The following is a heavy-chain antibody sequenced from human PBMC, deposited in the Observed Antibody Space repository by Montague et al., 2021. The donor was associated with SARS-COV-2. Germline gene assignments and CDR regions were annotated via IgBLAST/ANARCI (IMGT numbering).Heavy chain of an antibody. CDR2: IYYSGST. V-gene: IGHV4-59*01. J-gene: IGHJ6*03. CDR3: AGTYYDFWSGFNRYYYMDV. D-gene: IGHD3-3*01. CDR1: GGSISSYY. Sequence: SETLSLTCTVSGGSISSYYWSWIRQPPGKGLEWIGYIYYSGSTNYNPSLKSRVTISVDTSKNQFSLKLSSVTAADTAVYYCAGTYYDFWSGFNRYYYMDVWGKGTTVTVSS.